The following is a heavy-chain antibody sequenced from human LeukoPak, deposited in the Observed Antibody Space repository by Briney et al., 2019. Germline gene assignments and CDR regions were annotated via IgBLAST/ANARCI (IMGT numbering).Heavy chain of an antibody. CDR3: ARQTTRTRGFDY. CDR1: GGSISSGSYY. Sequence: PSQTLSLTCTVSGGSISSGSYYWSWIRQPAGKGLEWIGRIYTSGSTNYNPSLKSRVTISVDTSKNQFSLKLSSVTAADTAVYYCARQTTRTRGFDYWGQGTLVTVSS. CDR2: IYTSGST. D-gene: IGHD4-17*01. V-gene: IGHV4-61*02. J-gene: IGHJ4*02.